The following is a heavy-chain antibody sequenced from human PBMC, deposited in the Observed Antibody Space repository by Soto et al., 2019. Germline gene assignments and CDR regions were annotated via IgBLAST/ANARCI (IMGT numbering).Heavy chain of an antibody. D-gene: IGHD5-18*01. CDR3: ARVHRGYSFGPGAIDY. J-gene: IGHJ4*02. CDR2: ILYDENNK. CDR1: GFTFSGYA. V-gene: IGHV3-30-3*01. Sequence: QVQLVESGGGVVQPGRSVRLSCAASGFTFSGYAMHWVRQAPGKGLEWVTVILYDENNKYYADTVKGRFTVSRDNSKNTLYLQMNSMRAEETAVYYCARVHRGYSFGPGAIDYWGQGTLVTVSS.